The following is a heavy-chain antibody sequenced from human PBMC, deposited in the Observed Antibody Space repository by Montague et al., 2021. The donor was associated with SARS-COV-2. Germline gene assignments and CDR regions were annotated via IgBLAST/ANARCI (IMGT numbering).Heavy chain of an antibody. CDR2: IYHTGST. CDR3: ATGFEDSKTYSYIGIVFEX. CDR1: AASITNTNW. J-gene: IGHJ4*02. Sequence: SETLSLTCAVSAASITNTNWWSWIRQPPGKGLEWIGEIYHTGSTNYNTSLKSRVTISVQTSKNQFSLEMTSVTAADTAVYYCATGFEDSKTYSYIGIVFEXWGQGALVTVSS. V-gene: IGHV4-4*02. D-gene: IGHD3-22*01.